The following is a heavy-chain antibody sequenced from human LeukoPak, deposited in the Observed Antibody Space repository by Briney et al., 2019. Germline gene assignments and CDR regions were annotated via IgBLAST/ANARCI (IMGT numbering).Heavy chain of an antibody. J-gene: IGHJ4*02. D-gene: IGHD2-15*01. CDR3: AKRSGYCSGGSCRYFNY. V-gene: IGHV3-23*01. Sequence: PGGSLRLSCAASGFTFSSYAMSWVRQAPGKGLEWVSAISGSGGSTYYADSVKGRFTISRDNSKNTLYLQMNSLRAEDTAVYYCAKRSGYCSGGSCRYFNYWGQGTLVTVSS. CDR1: GFTFSSYA. CDR2: ISGSGGST.